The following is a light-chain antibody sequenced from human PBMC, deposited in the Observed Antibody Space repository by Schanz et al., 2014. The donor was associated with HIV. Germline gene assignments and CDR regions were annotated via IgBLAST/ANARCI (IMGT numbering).Light chain of an antibody. J-gene: IGLJ1*01. V-gene: IGLV2-14*01. CDR3: SSYTSSTTYV. CDR2: DVS. CDR1: SSDVGGKNY. Sequence: QSALTQPASVSGSPGQSITISCTGTSSDVGGKNYVSWYQQHPGKAPKLMIYDVSNRPSGVSNRFSGSKSGNTASLTISGLQAEDEADYYCSSYTSSTTYVFGTGTKLTVL.